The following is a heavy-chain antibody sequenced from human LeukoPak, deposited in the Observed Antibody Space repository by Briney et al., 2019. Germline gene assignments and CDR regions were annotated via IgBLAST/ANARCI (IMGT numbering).Heavy chain of an antibody. J-gene: IGHJ6*03. CDR2: IYYSGST. CDR1: GGSISSYY. D-gene: IGHD2-2*01. Sequence: SETLSLTCTVSGGSISSYYWSWIRQPPGKGLEWIRYIYYSGSTNYNPSLKSRVTISVDTSKNQFSLKLSSVTAADTAVYYCARGLRVVPAPFYYYYYMDVWGKGTTVTVSS. V-gene: IGHV4-59*01. CDR3: ARGLRVVPAPFYYYYYMDV.